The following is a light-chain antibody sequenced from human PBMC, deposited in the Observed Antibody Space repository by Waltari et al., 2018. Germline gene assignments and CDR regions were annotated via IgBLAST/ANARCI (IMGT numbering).Light chain of an antibody. CDR1: SSTSGAGHD. Sequence: QPMLTQPPSVSGAPGQRVTISCTGNSSTSGAGHDIHGHQQLPGTAPKLLICGNNKRPSGVPDGCSGSRSGTSGSLAIPGLRSEDEADYYCQSYSSGLRGVFGGGTRLTVL. J-gene: IGLJ3*02. V-gene: IGLV1-40*01. CDR3: QSYSSGLRGV. CDR2: GNN.